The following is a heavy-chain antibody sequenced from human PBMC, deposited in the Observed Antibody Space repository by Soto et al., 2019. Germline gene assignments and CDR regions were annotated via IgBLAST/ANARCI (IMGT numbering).Heavy chain of an antibody. D-gene: IGHD4-17*01. J-gene: IGHJ4*02. CDR2: IYYSGNT. CDR1: GGSISSYY. Sequence: SETLSLTCTVSGGSISSYYWSWIRQPPGKGLEWIGYIYYSGNTNYNPSLKSRVTISVDTSKNQFSLKLSSVTAADTAVYYCARDTSSYGDYYYWGQGTLVTLSS. CDR3: ARDTSSYGDYYY. V-gene: IGHV4-59*01.